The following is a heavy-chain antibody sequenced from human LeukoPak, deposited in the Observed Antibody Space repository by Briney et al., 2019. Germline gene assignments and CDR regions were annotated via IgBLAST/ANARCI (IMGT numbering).Heavy chain of an antibody. CDR3: AKDIVAGTVLNAFDI. CDR1: GSTFDDYA. CDR2: ISGDGGST. V-gene: IGHV3-43*02. Sequence: PGGSLRLSCAASGSTFDDYAMHWVRQAPGKGLEWVSLISGDGGSTYYADSVKGRFTISRDNSKNSLYLQMNSLRTEDTALYYCAKDIVAGTVLNAFDIWGQGTMVTVSS. J-gene: IGHJ3*02. D-gene: IGHD5-12*01.